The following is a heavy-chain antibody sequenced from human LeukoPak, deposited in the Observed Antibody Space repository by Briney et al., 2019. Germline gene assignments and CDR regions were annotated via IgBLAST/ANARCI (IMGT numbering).Heavy chain of an antibody. CDR1: GFTVGSNY. V-gene: IGHV3-53*01. D-gene: IGHD3-22*01. J-gene: IGHJ4*02. CDR2: IYSGGTI. Sequence: GGSLRLSCAASGFTVGSNYMAWVRQAPRKGLEWVSVIYSGGTIYYADSVKGRFTISRDNSKNTLYLQMNSLRAEDTAVYYCAREGSYDGSTMWYFDYWGQGTLVTVSS. CDR3: AREGSYDGSTMWYFDY.